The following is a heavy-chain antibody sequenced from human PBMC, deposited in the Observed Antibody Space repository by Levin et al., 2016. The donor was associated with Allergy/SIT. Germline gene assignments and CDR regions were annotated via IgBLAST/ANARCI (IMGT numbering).Heavy chain of an antibody. J-gene: IGHJ4*02. V-gene: IGHV2-70*01. Sequence: SGPTLVKPTQTLTLTCTFSGFSPSTSGMCVSWIRQPPGKALEWLALIDWDDDKYYSTSLKTRLTISKDTSKNQVVLTMTNMDPVDTATYYCARISNLRDGDATQYFDYWGQGTLVTVSS. CDR3: ARISNLRDGDATQYFDY. CDR1: GFSPSTSGMC. D-gene: IGHD5-24*01. CDR2: IDWDDDK.